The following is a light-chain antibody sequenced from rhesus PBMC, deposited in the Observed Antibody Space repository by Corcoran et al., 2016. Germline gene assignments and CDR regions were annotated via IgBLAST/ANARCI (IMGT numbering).Light chain of an antibody. Sequence: EIVMTQSPATLSLSPGERATLSCRASQSIGSSVAWYHQKPDKAPSLLIYGASTRATGIPDRVSGSGSGTDFTLIISSLDPDDVGVYYCQQYNRWNNFGQGTKVEIK. J-gene: IGKJ2*01. CDR3: QQYNRWNN. CDR2: GAS. CDR1: QSIGSS. V-gene: IGKV3S9*01.